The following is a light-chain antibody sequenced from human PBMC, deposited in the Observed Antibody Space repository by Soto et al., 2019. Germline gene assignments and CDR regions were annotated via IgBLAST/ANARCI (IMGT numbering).Light chain of an antibody. CDR2: GAS. Sequence: IQLTHSPSSLSASMGDRVTITCRASQGIINYLAWYQQKPGKAPKLLIYGASTLQGGVPSRFSGSGSGTDFTLNVSSLQTEDLATYYCQQLFMYPPTFGPGTKVDIK. CDR3: QQLFMYPPT. J-gene: IGKJ3*01. CDR1: QGIINY. V-gene: IGKV1-9*01.